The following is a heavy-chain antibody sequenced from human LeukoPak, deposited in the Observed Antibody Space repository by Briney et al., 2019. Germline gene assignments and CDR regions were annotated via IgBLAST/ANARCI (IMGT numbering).Heavy chain of an antibody. CDR3: AAWGLMVTCGMDV. CDR1: GFTVSSNY. Sequence: GGSLRLSCAASGFTVSSNYMSWVRQAPGKGLEWVSVIYSGGSTYYADSVKGRFTISRDNSKNTLYLQMNSLRAEDTAVYYCAAWGLMVTCGMDVWGQGTTVTVSS. J-gene: IGHJ6*02. V-gene: IGHV3-53*01. D-gene: IGHD2-8*01. CDR2: IYSGGST.